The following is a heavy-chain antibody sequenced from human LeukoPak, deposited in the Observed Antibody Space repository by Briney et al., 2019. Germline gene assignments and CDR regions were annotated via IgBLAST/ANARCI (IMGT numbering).Heavy chain of an antibody. CDR1: GFTFSSYA. D-gene: IGHD3-10*01. CDR2: ISYDGSNK. J-gene: IGHJ3*02. CDR3: AREQLWFGFHDAFDS. V-gene: IGHV3-30*09. Sequence: GGPLRLSCAASGFTFSSYAMHWVRQAPGKGLEWVAVISYDGSNKYCADSVKRRFAISRDNSKNTLYLQMNSVRAEDTAVYYCAREQLWFGFHDAFDSWGQGTMVTVSS.